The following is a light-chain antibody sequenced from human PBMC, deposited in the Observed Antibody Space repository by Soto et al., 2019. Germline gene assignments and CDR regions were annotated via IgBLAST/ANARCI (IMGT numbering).Light chain of an antibody. Sequence: TQSPATLSVSPGERATPSCRASQGVSSYLAWYQQKPGQAPRLLIYGASTRATGIPARFSGSGSGTEFTLSIGSLQSEDFAVYYCQQYNVWPPTFGQGTNVDIK. CDR2: GAS. V-gene: IGKV3-15*01. J-gene: IGKJ1*01. CDR3: QQYNVWPPT. CDR1: QGVSSY.